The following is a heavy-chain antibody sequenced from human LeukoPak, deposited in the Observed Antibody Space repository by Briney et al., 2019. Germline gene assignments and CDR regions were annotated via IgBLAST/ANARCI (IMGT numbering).Heavy chain of an antibody. CDR3: ARVRYFDWSLSDY. CDR2: ISSSSSYT. V-gene: IGHV3-11*06. CDR1: GFPFGNYY. Sequence: PGGSLSLSCAPPGFPFGNYYMSWTRQAPGKGLKWVSYISSSSSYTNYADSVKGRFTISRDNAKNSLYLQMNSLRAEDTAVYYCARVRYFDWSLSDYWGQGTLVTVSS. D-gene: IGHD3-9*01. J-gene: IGHJ4*02.